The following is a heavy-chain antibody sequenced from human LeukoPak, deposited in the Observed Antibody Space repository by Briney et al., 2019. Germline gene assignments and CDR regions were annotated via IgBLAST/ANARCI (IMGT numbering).Heavy chain of an antibody. CDR3: AHLTTVTSDAFDI. CDR2: IYYSGST. D-gene: IGHD4-17*01. Sequence: SETLSLTCTVSGVSISSYYWSWIRQPPGKGLEWIGYIYYSGSTNYNPSLKSRVTISVDTSKNQFSLKLSSVTAADTAVYYCAHLTTVTSDAFDIWGQGTMVTVSS. CDR1: GVSISSYY. J-gene: IGHJ3*02. V-gene: IGHV4-59*08.